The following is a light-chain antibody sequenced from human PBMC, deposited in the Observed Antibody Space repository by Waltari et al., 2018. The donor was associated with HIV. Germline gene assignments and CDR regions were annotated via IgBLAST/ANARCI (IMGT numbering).Light chain of an antibody. CDR1: STAIGFYNY. V-gene: IGLV2-14*01. Sequence: QSALPHPASVSGSPGQSITISSTGPSTAIGFYNYVSWYLQHPGNLPKLMIYEVSHRPSGVSNRFSGSKSGNAASLTISGLQTEDEADYYCSSYTTSGTLVFGTGTKVTVL. CDR3: SSYTTSGTLV. J-gene: IGLJ1*01. CDR2: EVS.